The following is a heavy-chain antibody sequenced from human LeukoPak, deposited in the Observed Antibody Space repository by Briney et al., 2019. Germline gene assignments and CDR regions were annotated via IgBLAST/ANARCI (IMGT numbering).Heavy chain of an antibody. CDR2: INAGNGNT. D-gene: IGHD5-12*01. CDR1: GYTFTSYA. CDR3: ARGVATNRYYFDY. J-gene: IGHJ4*02. Sequence: GASVKVSCKASGYTFTSYAMHWVRQAPGQRLEWMGWINAGNGNTKYSQKFQGRVTITRDTSASTAYMELSSLRSEDTALYSCARGVATNRYYFDYWGQGTLVTVSS. V-gene: IGHV1-3*01.